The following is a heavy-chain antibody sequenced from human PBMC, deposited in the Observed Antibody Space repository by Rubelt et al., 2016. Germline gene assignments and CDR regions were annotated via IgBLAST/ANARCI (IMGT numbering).Heavy chain of an antibody. V-gene: IGHV3-30*04. D-gene: IGHD3-10*01. Sequence: GGVVQPGRSLRLSCAASGFTFSSYAMHWVRQAPGKGLEWVAVISYDGSHKYYADSVKGRFTISRDNSKNTLYLQMNSLRAEDTAVYYCARVKGFGDHRDYWGQGTLVTVSS. J-gene: IGHJ4*02. CDR3: ARVKGFGDHRDY. CDR2: ISYDGSHK. CDR1: GFTFSSYA.